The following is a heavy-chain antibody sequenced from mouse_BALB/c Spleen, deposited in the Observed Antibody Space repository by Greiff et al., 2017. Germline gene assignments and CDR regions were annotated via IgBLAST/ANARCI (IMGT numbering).Heavy chain of an antibody. D-gene: IGHD2-10*02. J-gene: IGHJ2*01. CDR2: IYPGGGYT. CDR1: GYTFTNYW. V-gene: IGHV1-63*02. Sequence: VQLHQSGAELVRPGTSVKISCKASGYTFTNYWLGWVKQRPGHGLEWIGDIYPGGGYTNYNEKFKGKATLTADTSSSTAYMQLSSLTSEDSAVYFCARKGMVTTGFDYWGQGTTLTVSS. CDR3: ARKGMVTTGFDY.